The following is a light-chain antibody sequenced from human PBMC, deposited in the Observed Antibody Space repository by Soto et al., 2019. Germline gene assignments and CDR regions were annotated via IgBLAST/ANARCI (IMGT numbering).Light chain of an antibody. J-gene: IGKJ4*01. Sequence: DIILTQSPDPLSLSPGERATLSCRASQTVSSNYLAWCQQRPGQAPRLLIYGASSRATGIPDRFSGGGSGTDCTLTISRLEPEDVAVYYCQQFSSYPLTLGGGTKVDI. V-gene: IGKV3-20*01. CDR1: QTVSSNY. CDR2: GAS. CDR3: QQFSSYPLT.